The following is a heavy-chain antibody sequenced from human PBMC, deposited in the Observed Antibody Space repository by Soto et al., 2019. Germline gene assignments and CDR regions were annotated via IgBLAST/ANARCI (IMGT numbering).Heavy chain of an antibody. V-gene: IGHV3-23*01. D-gene: IGHD2-2*01. CDR2: IRGSGDTT. Sequence: WGDLRLACSASGFTFGSYAMSCFPHSPGKGLEWVSAIRGSGDTTYYADSVKGRFTISRDNSENTLYLQMNSLRAEDTAVYYCAKQNLYCSSTSCYDSWGQGALVTVSS. CDR1: GFTFGSYA. CDR3: AKQNLYCSSTSCYDS. J-gene: IGHJ4*02.